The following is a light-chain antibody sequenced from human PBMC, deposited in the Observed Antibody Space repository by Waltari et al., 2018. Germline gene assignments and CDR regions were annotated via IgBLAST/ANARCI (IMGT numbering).Light chain of an antibody. Sequence: QSALTQPASVSGSPGQSITISCTGTSSDVDGYKYVTWYQQHPGKAPKVIVYDVSKRPSGVSNRFSGSKAGNTASLTISGLQAEDEADYYCSSYTGRSNVVFGGGTYLTVL. V-gene: IGLV2-14*03. CDR1: SSDVDGYKY. J-gene: IGLJ2*01. CDR3: SSYTGRSNVV. CDR2: DVS.